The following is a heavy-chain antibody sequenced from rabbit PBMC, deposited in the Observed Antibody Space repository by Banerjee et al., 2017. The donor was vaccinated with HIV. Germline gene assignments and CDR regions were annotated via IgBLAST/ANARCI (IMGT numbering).Heavy chain of an antibody. CDR2: INTSSGNT. CDR3: ARDVIWGDWEL. Sequence: QSLEESGGDLVKPGASLTLTCTASGFDFSSNAMCWVRQAPGKGLEWIACINTSSGNTVYASWAKGRFTISKTSSTTVTLQMTSLTAADTATYFCARDVIWGDWELWGQGTLVTVS. D-gene: IGHD4-1*01. J-gene: IGHJ3*01. CDR1: GFDFSSNA. V-gene: IGHV1S40*01.